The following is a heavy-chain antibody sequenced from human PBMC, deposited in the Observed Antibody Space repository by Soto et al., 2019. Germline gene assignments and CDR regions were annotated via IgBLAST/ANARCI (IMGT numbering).Heavy chain of an antibody. J-gene: IGHJ5*02. V-gene: IGHV3-48*02. CDR3: ARENYGDYLNWFDP. Sequence: AGGSLRLSCAASGFTFGSYSMNWVRQAPGKGLEWVSYISSSSSTIYYADSVKGRFTISRDNAKNSLYLQMNSLRDEDTAVYYCARENYGDYLNWFDPWGQGTLVTVSS. CDR2: ISSSSSTI. CDR1: GFTFGSYS. D-gene: IGHD4-17*01.